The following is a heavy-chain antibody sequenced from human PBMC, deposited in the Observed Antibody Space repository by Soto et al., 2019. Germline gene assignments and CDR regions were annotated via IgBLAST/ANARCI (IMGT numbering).Heavy chain of an antibody. V-gene: IGHV5-51*01. CDR1: GYSFTSYW. Sequence: PGESLKISYKGSGYSFTSYWIGWVRQMPGKGLEWMGIIYPGDSDTRYSPSFQGQVTISADKSISTAYLQWSSLKASDTAMYYCARLPYCSGGSCIPLYYYGMDVWGQGTTVTVSS. CDR2: IYPGDSDT. J-gene: IGHJ6*02. CDR3: ARLPYCSGGSCIPLYYYGMDV. D-gene: IGHD2-15*01.